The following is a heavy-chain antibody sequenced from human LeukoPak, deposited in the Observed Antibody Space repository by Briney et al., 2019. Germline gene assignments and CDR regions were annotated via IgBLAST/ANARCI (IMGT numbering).Heavy chain of an antibody. Sequence: GGSLGLSCAASGFTFSSYGMHWVRQAPGKGLEWVAVISYDGSNKYYADSVKGRFTTSRDNSKNTLYLQMNSLRAEDTAVYYCASEGMDVWGQGTTVTVSS. CDR3: ASEGMDV. CDR2: ISYDGSNK. CDR1: GFTFSSYG. J-gene: IGHJ6*02. V-gene: IGHV3-30*03. D-gene: IGHD3-10*01.